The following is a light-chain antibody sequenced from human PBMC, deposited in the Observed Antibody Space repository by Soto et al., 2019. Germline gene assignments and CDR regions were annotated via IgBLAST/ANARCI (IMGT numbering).Light chain of an antibody. J-gene: IGLJ3*02. Sequence: QAVVTQPASASGTPGQRVTISCSGSSSNIGSNYLYWYQQLPGTAPQLLIYRNNQRPSGVPDRFSGSKSGTSASLAITGLRSEDEADYYCAAWDDNLSGWVFGGGTKVTVL. V-gene: IGLV1-47*01. CDR2: RNN. CDR1: SSNIGSNY. CDR3: AAWDDNLSGWV.